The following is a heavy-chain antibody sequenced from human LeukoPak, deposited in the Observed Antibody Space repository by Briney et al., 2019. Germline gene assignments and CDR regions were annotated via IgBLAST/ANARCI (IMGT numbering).Heavy chain of an antibody. V-gene: IGHV3-74*01. D-gene: IGHD3-16*01. Sequence: GGSLRLSCVASGFTFSSYWMHWVRQPPGKGLVWVSRINGDGSSTNYADSVKGRFTISRDNAKNTLYLQMNSLRAEGSLRAEDTAVYYCARGGGTYLDAFDFWGQGTMVTVSS. J-gene: IGHJ3*01. CDR3: ARGGGTYLDAFDF. CDR1: GFTFSSYW. CDR2: INGDGSST.